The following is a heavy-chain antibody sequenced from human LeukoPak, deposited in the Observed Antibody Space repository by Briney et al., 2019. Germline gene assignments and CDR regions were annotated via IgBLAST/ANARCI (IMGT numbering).Heavy chain of an antibody. J-gene: IGHJ5*02. D-gene: IGHD4-17*01. CDR3: AKESTVTPGNVNWFDT. CDR2: LTGSAGST. CDR1: GFTFSIYA. Sequence: GGSLRLSCATSGFTFSIYAMTWVRQAPGKGLEWVSTLTGSAGSTYYADSVKGRFTISRDNSKNTLSLQMNSLRAEDTAVYYCAKESTVTPGNVNWFDTWGQGTLVTVSS. V-gene: IGHV3-23*01.